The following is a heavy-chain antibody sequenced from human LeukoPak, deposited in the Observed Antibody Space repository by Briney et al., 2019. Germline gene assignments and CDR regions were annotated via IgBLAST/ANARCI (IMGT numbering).Heavy chain of an antibody. D-gene: IGHD3-10*01. CDR3: ARDRGRRFGELFPSY. V-gene: IGHV3-7*03. CDR1: GFSFSSYW. J-gene: IGHJ4*02. Sequence: PTGGSLRLSCPASGFSFSSYWMSWVRQAPGKGLEWVASIKEDGREQYYVDSVKGRFTISRDNAKNSLYLQMNSLRVEDTAVYYCARDRGRRFGELFPSYWGQGTLVTVSS. CDR2: IKEDGREQ.